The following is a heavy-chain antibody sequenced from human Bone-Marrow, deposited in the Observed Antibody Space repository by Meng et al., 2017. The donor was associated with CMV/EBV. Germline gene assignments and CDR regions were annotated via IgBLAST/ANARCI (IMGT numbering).Heavy chain of an antibody. CDR1: GGSFGGYY. J-gene: IGHJ4*02. D-gene: IGHD6-13*01. CDR2: INHSGST. V-gene: IGHV4-34*02. CDR3: ARDDVSLYTSSSWYFDY. Sequence: VQLQPWRRGLFIAHAPPSHTSAVDGGSFGGYYWSWIRQPPGKGLEWIGEINHSGSTNYNPSLKSRVTMSVDTSKNQFSLKLSSVTAADTAVYYCARDDVSLYTSSSWYFDYWGQGTLVTVSS.